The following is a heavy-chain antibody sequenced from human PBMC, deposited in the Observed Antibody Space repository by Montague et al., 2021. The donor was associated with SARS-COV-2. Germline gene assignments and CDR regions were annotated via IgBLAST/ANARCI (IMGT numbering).Heavy chain of an antibody. D-gene: IGHD3-3*01. V-gene: IGHV3-7*01. J-gene: IGHJ4*02. Sequence: SLRLSCAASGFTFSSFWMSWVRQAPGKVLEWVANIKQDGSEKYXXXSXXXRFXISRDNAENSLYLQMNLLRAEDTAVYYCAREGLYYDFWNHYYTKAFDYWGQGTLVTVSS. CDR3: AREGLYYDFWNHYYTKAFDY. CDR1: GFTFSSFW. CDR2: IKQDGSEK.